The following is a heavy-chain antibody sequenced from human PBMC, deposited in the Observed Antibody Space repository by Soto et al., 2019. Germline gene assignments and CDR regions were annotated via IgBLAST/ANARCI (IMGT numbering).Heavy chain of an antibody. CDR2: INQDGNED. D-gene: IGHD2-15*01. CDR1: EFTFSSYW. CDR3: ARNVDGHHDFLDY. Sequence: GGSLRLSCAASEFTFSSYWMNWVRQAPGKGLEWVANINQDGNEDNLLDSVKGRFTISRDNAKNSLFLQMNSLRVDDTAVYYCARNVDGHHDFLDYSGKGALVTVSS. J-gene: IGHJ4*02. V-gene: IGHV3-7*01.